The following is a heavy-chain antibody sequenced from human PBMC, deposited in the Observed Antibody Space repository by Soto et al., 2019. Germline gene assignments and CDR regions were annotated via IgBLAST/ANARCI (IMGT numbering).Heavy chain of an antibody. Sequence: ASVKVSCKASGYTFTDYAIHWVRQAPGQGLEWMGWINVGNGNTGYSRKFQGRVTNVRDMSASTAYIEVTSLTSEDTAIYYCAREGAHYSPLDHWGQGTLVTVSS. V-gene: IGHV1-3*01. CDR2: INVGNGNT. D-gene: IGHD3-10*01. J-gene: IGHJ4*02. CDR3: AREGAHYSPLDH. CDR1: GYTFTDYA.